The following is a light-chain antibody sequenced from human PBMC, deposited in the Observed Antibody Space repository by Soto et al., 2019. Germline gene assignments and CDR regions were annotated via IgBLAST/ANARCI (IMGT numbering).Light chain of an antibody. CDR2: EVS. J-gene: IGLJ1*01. V-gene: IGLV2-14*01. CDR1: SSDVGGYNY. Sequence: QSAQTQPASVSGSPGQSITISCTGTSSDVGGYNYVSWYQQHPGKAPKLMIYEVSNRPSGVSNRFSGSKSGNTASLTISGLQAEDDADYYCTSYTSGSTLYVFGTGTKVTVL. CDR3: TSYTSGSTLYV.